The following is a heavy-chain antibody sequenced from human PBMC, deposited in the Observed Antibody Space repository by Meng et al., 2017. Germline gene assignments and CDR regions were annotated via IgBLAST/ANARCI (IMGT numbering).Heavy chain of an antibody. CDR2: IYNSGST. Sequence: QVTLHDSVPGLVKPSGSMSRTCAVSGGSISSSSWWSWVRQPPGKGLEWIGEIYNSGSTNYNPSLKSRVTISVDKSKNQFSLKLSSVTAADTAVYYCARDRGAVAGTNFDYWGQGTLVTVSS. D-gene: IGHD6-19*01. J-gene: IGHJ4*02. CDR1: GGSISSSSW. CDR3: ARDRGAVAGTNFDY. V-gene: IGHV4-4*02.